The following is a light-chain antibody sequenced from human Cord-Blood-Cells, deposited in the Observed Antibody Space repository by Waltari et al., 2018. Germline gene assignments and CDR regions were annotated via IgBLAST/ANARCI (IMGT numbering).Light chain of an antibody. CDR3: QQYYSTPYT. CDR2: WAS. CDR1: QSVLYSSNNKNY. V-gene: IGKV4-1*01. Sequence: DIVMTQSPDSLAVSLGERATIKCKSSQSVLYSSNNKNYLAWYQQKPGQPPKRLIYWASTRESGVPDRFSGSGSGTDFTLTISSLQAEDVAVYYCQQYYSTPYTFGQGTKLEIK. J-gene: IGKJ2*01.